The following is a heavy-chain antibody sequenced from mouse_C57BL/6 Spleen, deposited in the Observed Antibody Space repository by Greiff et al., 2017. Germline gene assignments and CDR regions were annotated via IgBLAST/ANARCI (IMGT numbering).Heavy chain of an antibody. Sequence: VQLQESGAELARPGASVKLSCKASGYTFTSYGISWVKQRTGKGLEWIGEIYPRSGNTYYNEKFKGKATLTADKSSSTAYMELRSLTSEDSAVYFCARKEVTTVVATYDYAMDYWGQGTSVTVSS. CDR3: ARKEVTTVVATYDYAMDY. V-gene: IGHV1-81*01. D-gene: IGHD1-1*01. CDR2: IYPRSGNT. J-gene: IGHJ4*01. CDR1: GYTFTSYG.